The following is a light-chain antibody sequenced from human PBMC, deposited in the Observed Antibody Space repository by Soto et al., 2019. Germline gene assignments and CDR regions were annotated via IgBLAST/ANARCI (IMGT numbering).Light chain of an antibody. CDR3: QQYDNLPIA. J-gene: IGKJ3*01. Sequence: MTQSPSSLSASVGDRVTITCQASQDISNYLNWYQQKPGKAPKLLIYDASNLETGVPSRFSGSGSGTDFTFTISSLQPEDIATYYCQQYDNLPIAFGPGTKVDIK. V-gene: IGKV1-33*01. CDR2: DAS. CDR1: QDISNY.